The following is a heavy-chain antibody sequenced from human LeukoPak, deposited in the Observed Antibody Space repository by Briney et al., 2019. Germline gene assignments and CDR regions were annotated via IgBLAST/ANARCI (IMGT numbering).Heavy chain of an antibody. V-gene: IGHV3-9*01. J-gene: IGHJ3*02. Sequence: GGFLRLSCAASGFTFDDYAMHWVRQAPGKGLEWVSGISWNSGSIGYADSVKGRFTISRDNAKNSLYLQMNSLRAEDTALYYCAKAALGDYGDDAGGDAFDIWGQGTMVTVSS. CDR2: ISWNSGSI. D-gene: IGHD4-17*01. CDR1: GFTFDDYA. CDR3: AKAALGDYGDDAGGDAFDI.